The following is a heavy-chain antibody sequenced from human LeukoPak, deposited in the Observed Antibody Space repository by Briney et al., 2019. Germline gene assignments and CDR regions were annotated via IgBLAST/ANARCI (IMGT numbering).Heavy chain of an antibody. CDR3: ARDAYQGSSWSNWFDS. CDR1: GYTFNTNG. V-gene: IGHV1-18*01. D-gene: IGHD6-13*01. Sequence: ASVKVSCKASGYTFNTNGLNWVRQAPGQGLEWMGWINANTGSTNYAQIFQGRVTMTTDTSTSTAYVELTSLTSDDTAIYYCARDAYQGSSWSNWFDSWGQGTLVIVSS. CDR2: INANTGST. J-gene: IGHJ5*01.